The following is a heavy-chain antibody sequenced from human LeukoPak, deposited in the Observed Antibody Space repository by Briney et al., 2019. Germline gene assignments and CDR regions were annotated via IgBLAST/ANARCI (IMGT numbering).Heavy chain of an antibody. V-gene: IGHV4-4*07. Sequence: SETLSLTCTASGGTISSYYRSWIRQPAGKGLEWIARIYNSGSTNYNPSLKSRVTLSVDTSKNQFSLRLNFVTAADTAVYYCARGARITIFGVVTAEYYFDYWGQGTLVTVSS. D-gene: IGHD3-3*01. CDR2: IYNSGST. J-gene: IGHJ4*02. CDR3: ARGARITIFGVVTAEYYFDY. CDR1: GGTISSYY.